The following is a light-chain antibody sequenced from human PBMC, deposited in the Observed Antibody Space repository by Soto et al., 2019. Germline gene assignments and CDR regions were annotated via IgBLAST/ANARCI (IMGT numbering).Light chain of an antibody. J-gene: IGLJ1*01. CDR3: SSYSSSSTFYV. V-gene: IGLV2-14*01. CDR1: SSDIGGFYY. Sequence: QSVLPQPASVSGSPGQSITISCTGTSSDIGGFYYVSWYQHHPGKDPKLMIYQVSNRPSGVSNRFSGSKSGNTASLTISGLQAEDEADYFCSSYSSSSTFYVFGAGTKV. CDR2: QVS.